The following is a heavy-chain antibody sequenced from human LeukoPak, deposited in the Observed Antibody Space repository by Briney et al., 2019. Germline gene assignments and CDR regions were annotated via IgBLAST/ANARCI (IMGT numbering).Heavy chain of an antibody. CDR2: ITGSGGYT. D-gene: IGHD2-8*01. V-gene: IGHV3-23*01. CDR1: GFTFSSYA. CDR3: ARDNGNKYYFDY. Sequence: PGGSLGLSCAASGFTFSSYAVSWVRQAPGKGLEWVSAITGSGGYTYNADSVKGRFTISRDNSKNTLYLQMNSLRAEDTAVYYCARDNGNKYYFDYWGQGTLVTVSS. J-gene: IGHJ4*02.